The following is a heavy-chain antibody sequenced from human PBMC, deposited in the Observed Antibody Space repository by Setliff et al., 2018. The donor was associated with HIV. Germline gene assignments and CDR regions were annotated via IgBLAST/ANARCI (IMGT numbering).Heavy chain of an antibody. CDR1: DGYISDGDYY. V-gene: IGHV3-48*01. Sequence: PSETLSLTCTVSDGYISDGDYYWTWIRQPPGKGLEWVSYISSSSSTIYYADSVKGRFTISRDNAKNSLFLHMNSLRAEDTAVYYCAREVGVSGSYFSFDYWGQGTLVTVSS. D-gene: IGHD1-26*01. J-gene: IGHJ4*02. CDR3: AREVGVSGSYFSFDY. CDR2: ISSSSSTI.